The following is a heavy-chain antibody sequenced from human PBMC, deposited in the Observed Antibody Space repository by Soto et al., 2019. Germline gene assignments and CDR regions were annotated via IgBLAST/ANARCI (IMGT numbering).Heavy chain of an antibody. CDR1: GGSISSSSYY. CDR3: AGRFLEWSDVHRFGIHYYYYMDV. J-gene: IGHJ6*03. Sequence: PSETLSLTCTVSGGSISSSSYYWGWIRQPPGKGLEWIGSIYYSGSTYYNPSLKSRVTISVDTSKNQFSLKLSSVTAADTAVYYCAGRFLEWSDVHRFGIHYYYYMDVWGKGTTVTVSS. D-gene: IGHD3-3*01. CDR2: IYYSGST. V-gene: IGHV4-39*01.